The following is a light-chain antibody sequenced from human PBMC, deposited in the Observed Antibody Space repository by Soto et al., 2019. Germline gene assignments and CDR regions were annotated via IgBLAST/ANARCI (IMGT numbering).Light chain of an antibody. CDR1: QGVGID. CDR3: LQDFNFPLT. CDR2: AAS. Sequence: AIQMTQSPSSLSASVGDRVTITFRASQGVGIDLSWYQQKPGKAPNLLIYAASILQSGVPSRFSGSGSGTDFTLTISSLQPEDFATYYCLQDFNFPLTFGGGTKVEI. J-gene: IGKJ4*01. V-gene: IGKV1-6*01.